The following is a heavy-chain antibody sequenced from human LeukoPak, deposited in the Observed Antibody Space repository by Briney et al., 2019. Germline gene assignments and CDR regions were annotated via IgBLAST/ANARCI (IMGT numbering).Heavy chain of an antibody. V-gene: IGHV3-23*01. Sequence: GGSLRLSCAASGFTFSSNAMSWVRQAPGKGLEWVSAISGSGNSTYYADSVKGRFTISRDNSKNTLYLQMNSLRAEDTAVYYCAKGGLGFCSSTRCYSWAFDIWGQGTMVTVSS. CDR3: AKGGLGFCSSTRCYSWAFDI. CDR1: GFTFSSNA. CDR2: ISGSGNST. J-gene: IGHJ3*02. D-gene: IGHD2-2*02.